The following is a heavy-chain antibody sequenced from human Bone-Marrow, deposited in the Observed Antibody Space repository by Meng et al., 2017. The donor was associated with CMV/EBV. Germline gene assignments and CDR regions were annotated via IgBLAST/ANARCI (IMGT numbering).Heavy chain of an antibody. D-gene: IGHD3-3*01. CDR1: GYTFTSYG. CDR2: ISAYNGNT. V-gene: IGHV1-18*01. Sequence: ASVKVSCKASGYTFTSYGISWVRQAPGQGLEWMGWISAYNGNTNYAQKLQGRVTMTTDTSTSTAYMELRSLRSDDTAVYYCARGGHDFWSGYTPYYYYGMDVWGQGTTVTVS. J-gene: IGHJ6*01. CDR3: ARGGHDFWSGYTPYYYYGMDV.